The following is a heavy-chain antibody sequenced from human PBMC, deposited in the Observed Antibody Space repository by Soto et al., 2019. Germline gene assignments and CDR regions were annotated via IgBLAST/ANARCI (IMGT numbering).Heavy chain of an antibody. V-gene: IGHV2-5*02. CDR2: IYWDDDK. CDR1: GFSLSTRGVG. J-gene: IGHJ6*02. D-gene: IGHD3-10*01. Sequence: QITLKESGPTLVKPTQTLTLTCSFSGFSLSTRGVGVGWIRQPPGKALEWLAVIYWDDDKRYSPSLESRLTITRETSKNPVVLTTTNMDPVDTDTYSCAHSRGFGDLHVWGQGTTVTVSS. CDR3: AHSRGFGDLHV.